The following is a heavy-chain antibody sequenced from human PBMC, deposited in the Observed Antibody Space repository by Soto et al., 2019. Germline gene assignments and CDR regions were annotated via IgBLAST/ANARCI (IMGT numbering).Heavy chain of an antibody. CDR1: GGTFSSYA. D-gene: IGHD3-16*01. V-gene: IGHV1-69*13. Sequence: SVKVSCKASGGTFSSYAISWVRQAPGQGLEWMGGIIPIFGTANYAQKFQGRVTITADESTSTAYMELSSLRSEDTAVYYCARDVIGHDNYETIGYYFDHWGPGTLVTVSS. J-gene: IGHJ4*02. CDR2: IIPIFGTA. CDR3: ARDVIGHDNYETIGYYFDH.